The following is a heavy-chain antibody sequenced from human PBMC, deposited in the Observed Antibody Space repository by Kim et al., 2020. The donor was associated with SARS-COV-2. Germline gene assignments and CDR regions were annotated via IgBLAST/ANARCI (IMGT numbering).Heavy chain of an antibody. D-gene: IGHD6-13*01. CDR2: IKQDGSEK. CDR1: GFTFSSYW. Sequence: GGSLRLSCAASGFTFSSYWMSWVRQAPGKGLEWVANIKQDGSEKYYVDSVKGRFTISRDNAKNSLYLQMNSLRAEDTAVYYCARVQSSSWYISRYYYYYYGVDVWGQGTTVTVSS. CDR3: ARVQSSSWYISRYYYYYYGVDV. V-gene: IGHV3-7*01. J-gene: IGHJ6*02.